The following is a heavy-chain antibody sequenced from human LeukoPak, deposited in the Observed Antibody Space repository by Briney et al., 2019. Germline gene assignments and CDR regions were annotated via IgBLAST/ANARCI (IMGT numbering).Heavy chain of an antibody. V-gene: IGHV4-39*01. D-gene: IGHD4-17*01. Sequence: SETLSLTCTVSGGSISSSSYYWGWIRQPPGKGLEWIGSIYYSGSTYYNPSLKSRVTISVDTSKNQFSLTLSSVTAADTAVYYCARHGPDYGDFGYWYFDLWGRGTLVTVSS. J-gene: IGHJ2*01. CDR2: IYYSGST. CDR3: ARHGPDYGDFGYWYFDL. CDR1: GGSISSSSYY.